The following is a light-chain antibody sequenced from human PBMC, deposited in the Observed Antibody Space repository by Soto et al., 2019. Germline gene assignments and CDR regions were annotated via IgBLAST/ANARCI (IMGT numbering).Light chain of an antibody. CDR1: QSVSSSY. V-gene: IGKV3-20*01. CDR2: GAS. CDR3: QQYGSSPCT. Sequence: EIALTQSPGTLSLSPGERATLSCRASQSVSSSYLAWYQQKPGQAPRLLIYGASRRATGLPDGFSGSGSGTVFALTISRLEPEDFAVYYCQQYGSSPCTFGQGTKLEIK. J-gene: IGKJ2*02.